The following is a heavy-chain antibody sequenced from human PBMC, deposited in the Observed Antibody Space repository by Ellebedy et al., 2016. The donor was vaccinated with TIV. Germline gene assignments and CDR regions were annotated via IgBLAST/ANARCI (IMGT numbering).Heavy chain of an antibody. Sequence: PGGSLRLSCSASGFTFSSYAMHWVRQAPGKGLEYVSAISSNGGSTYYADSVKGRFTISRDNSKNTLYLQMSSLRAEDTAVYYCVKEGGGGDDRDYGMDVWGQGTTVTVSS. CDR2: ISSNGGST. D-gene: IGHD2-21*02. CDR3: VKEGGGGDDRDYGMDV. V-gene: IGHV3-64D*06. CDR1: GFTFSSYA. J-gene: IGHJ6*02.